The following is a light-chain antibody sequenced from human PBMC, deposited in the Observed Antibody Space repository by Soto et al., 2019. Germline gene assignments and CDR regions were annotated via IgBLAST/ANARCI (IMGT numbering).Light chain of an antibody. J-gene: IGLJ1*01. Sequence: QSALTQPASVSGSPGQLITISCTGTSSDVGAYNSVAWYQHNPGKAPKLMIYDVSNRPSGVSSRFSGSKSANTASLSISGLQADDEADYYCSSYTSSSTLVFGTGTKVTVL. CDR1: SSDVGAYNS. CDR2: DVS. V-gene: IGLV2-14*01. CDR3: SSYTSSSTLV.